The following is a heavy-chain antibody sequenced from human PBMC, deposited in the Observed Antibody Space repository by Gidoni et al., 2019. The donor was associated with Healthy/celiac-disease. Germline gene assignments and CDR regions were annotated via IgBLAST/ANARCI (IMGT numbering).Heavy chain of an antibody. CDR1: GFTFSSYA. J-gene: IGHJ5*02. CDR2: ISGSGGST. V-gene: IGHV3-23*01. CDR3: AKSDVGYSSSWYGIDP. D-gene: IGHD6-13*01. Sequence: EVQLLESGGGLVQPGGSLSLSCAASGFTFSSYAMSWVRQAPGKGLAWVSAISGSGGSTYYADSVKGRFTISRDNSKNTLYLQMNSLRAEDTAVYYCAKSDVGYSSSWYGIDPWGQGTLVTVSS.